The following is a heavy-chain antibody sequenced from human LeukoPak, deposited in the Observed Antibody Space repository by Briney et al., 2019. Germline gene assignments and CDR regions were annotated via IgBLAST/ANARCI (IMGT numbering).Heavy chain of an antibody. Sequence: SETLSLTCTVSGASIRSYYWSWIRQPPGKTLEWIAYMYYSESPNYNPSLKSRVSMSGDSSRNQFSLTVNSVTAADTAVYYCARSYDTNNRQRFDYWGQGILVTVSS. V-gene: IGHV4-59*08. CDR2: MYYSESP. D-gene: IGHD3-22*01. J-gene: IGHJ4*02. CDR3: ARSYDTNNRQRFDY. CDR1: GASIRSYY.